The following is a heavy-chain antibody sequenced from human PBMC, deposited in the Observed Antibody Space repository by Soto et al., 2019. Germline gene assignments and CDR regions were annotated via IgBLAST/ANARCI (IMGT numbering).Heavy chain of an antibody. J-gene: IGHJ4*02. CDR1: GGSFSGYY. D-gene: IGHD6-19*01. CDR2: INHSGST. Sequence: SETLFLTCAVYGGSFSGYYWSWIRQPPGKGLEWIGEINHSGSTNYNPSLKSRVTMSVDTSKNQLSLKLSSVTAADTAVYYCARGSGYSSGWYYFDYWGQGTLVTVSS. CDR3: ARGSGYSSGWYYFDY. V-gene: IGHV4-34*01.